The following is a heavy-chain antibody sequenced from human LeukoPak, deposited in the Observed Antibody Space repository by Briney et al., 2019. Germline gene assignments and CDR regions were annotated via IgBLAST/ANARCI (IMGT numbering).Heavy chain of an antibody. CDR2: IYNSGTT. J-gene: IGHJ4*02. CDR1: FGSIRDYY. CDR3: ARDKKYPGVFDY. D-gene: IGHD2/OR15-2a*01. V-gene: IGHV4-59*01. Sequence: PSETLSLTCSVSFGSIRDYYWSWIRQPPGKGLEWIGYIYNSGTTNYNPSLKGQVTISVDTSKNQFSLKLSSVTAADTAIYYCARDKKYPGVFDYWGQGTQVTVSS.